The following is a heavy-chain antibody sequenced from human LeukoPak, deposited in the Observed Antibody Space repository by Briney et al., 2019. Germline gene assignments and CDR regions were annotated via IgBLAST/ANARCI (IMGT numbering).Heavy chain of an antibody. CDR2: IYSGGST. CDR1: GFTVSSNY. CDR3: AREPQWVTPSQE. V-gene: IGHV3-66*01. Sequence: GGSLRLSCAASGFTVSSNYMSWVRQAPGKGLEWVSVIYSGGSTYYADSVKGRFTISRDNSKNTLYLQMNSLRAEDTAVYYCAREPQWVTPSQEWGQGTLVTVSS. D-gene: IGHD1-26*01. J-gene: IGHJ4*02.